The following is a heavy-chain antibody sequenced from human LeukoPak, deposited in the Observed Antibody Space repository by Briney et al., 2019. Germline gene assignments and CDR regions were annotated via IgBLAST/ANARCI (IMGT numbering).Heavy chain of an antibody. CDR1: GFSLSTTGVG. CDR2: IYWDDDK. CDR3: AHRAYYDFWSGYYDYFDY. D-gene: IGHD3-3*01. J-gene: IGHJ4*02. Sequence: SGPTLVKPTQTLTLTCTFSGFSLSTTGVGVGWIRQPPGKALEWLALIYWDDDKRYSPSLKSRLTITKDTSKNQVVLTMTNMDPVDTAAYYCAHRAYYDFWSGYYDYFDYWGQGTLVTVSS. V-gene: IGHV2-5*02.